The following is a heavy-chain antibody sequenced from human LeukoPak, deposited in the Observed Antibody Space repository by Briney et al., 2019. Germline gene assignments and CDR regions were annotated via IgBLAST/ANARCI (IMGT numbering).Heavy chain of an antibody. CDR1: GFTFSSYA. V-gene: IGHV3-15*01. J-gene: IGHJ6*02. CDR2: IKSKADGGTT. Sequence: GGSLRLSCAASGFTFSSYAMSWVRQAPGKGLEWVGRIKSKADGGTTDYDAPVKGRFTISRDDSKNILYLQMNSLTTEDTAVYYCTTLTTTYYYGVDVWGQGTTVTVSS. D-gene: IGHD3-3*01. CDR3: TTLTTTYYYGVDV.